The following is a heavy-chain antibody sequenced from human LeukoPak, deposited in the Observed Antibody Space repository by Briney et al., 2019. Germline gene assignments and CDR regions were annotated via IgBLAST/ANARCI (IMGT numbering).Heavy chain of an antibody. CDR2: IYYSGTT. J-gene: IGHJ5*02. Sequence: PSETLSLTCTVSGGSIYSNSWTWIRQPPGKGLEWVGQIYYSGTTNYNPSLKSRVSMSVDMSKNQFSLKLSSVTAADTAAYYCARRSSSWKNWFDPWGQGTLVTVSS. V-gene: IGHV4-59*01. CDR1: GGSIYSNS. CDR3: ARRSSSWKNWFDP. D-gene: IGHD6-13*01.